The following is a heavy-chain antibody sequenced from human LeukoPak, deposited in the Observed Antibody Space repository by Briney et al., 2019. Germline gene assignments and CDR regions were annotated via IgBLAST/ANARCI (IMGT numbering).Heavy chain of an antibody. J-gene: IGHJ4*02. V-gene: IGHV3-20*04. CDR1: GFTFSAYG. CDR3: AKGAYSSSWYRFDY. Sequence: GGSLRLSCAASGFTFSAYGMSWVRQSPRKGLEWVSGVSGADGTTYYADSVKGRFTISRDNAKNSLYLQMNSLRAEDTALYYCAKGAYSSSWYRFDYWGQGTLVTVSS. CDR2: VSGADGTT. D-gene: IGHD6-13*01.